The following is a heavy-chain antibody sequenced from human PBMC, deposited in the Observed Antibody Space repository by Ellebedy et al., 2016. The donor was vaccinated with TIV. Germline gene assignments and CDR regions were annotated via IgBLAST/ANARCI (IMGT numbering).Heavy chain of an antibody. V-gene: IGHV3-9*01. CDR1: GFTFDDYA. CDR2: ISWNSGSI. Sequence: GGSLRLSCAASGFTFDDYAMHWVRQAPGKGLEWVSGISWNSGSIGYADSVKGRFTISRDNAKNSLYLQMNSLRAEDTAVYFCARSVIAATPQYFHYWGQGTLVTVAS. CDR3: ARSVIAATPQYFHY. J-gene: IGHJ1*01. D-gene: IGHD2-15*01.